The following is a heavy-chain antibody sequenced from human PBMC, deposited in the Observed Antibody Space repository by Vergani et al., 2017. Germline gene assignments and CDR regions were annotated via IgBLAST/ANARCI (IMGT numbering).Heavy chain of an antibody. V-gene: IGHV3-9*01. J-gene: IGHJ4*02. D-gene: IGHD3-3*01. Sequence: EVQLVESGGGLVQPGRSLRLSCAASGFTFDDYAMHWVRQAPGKGLEWVSGISWNSGSIGYADSVKGRFTISRDNAKNSLYLQMNSLRAEDTALYYCARARGVWSGYYKHPFGYWGQGTLVTVSS. CDR3: ARARGVWSGYYKHPFGY. CDR2: ISWNSGSI. CDR1: GFTFDDYA.